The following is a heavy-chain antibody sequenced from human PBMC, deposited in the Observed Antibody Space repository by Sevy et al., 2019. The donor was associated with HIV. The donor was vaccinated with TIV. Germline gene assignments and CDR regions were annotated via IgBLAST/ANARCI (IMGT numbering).Heavy chain of an antibody. CDR1: AFTFSAYG. CDR2: IWYDGGKK. V-gene: IGHV3-33*01. D-gene: IGHD5-18*01. J-gene: IGHJ4*02. CDR3: ARVRYNYGQKYFDY. Sequence: GGSLRLSCATSAFTFSAYGMHWVRQAPGKGLEWVSTIWYDGGKKYYADSVKGRFTISRDNSKNTLYLQMNSLRAEDTAVYFCARVRYNYGQKYFDYWGQGTLVTVSS.